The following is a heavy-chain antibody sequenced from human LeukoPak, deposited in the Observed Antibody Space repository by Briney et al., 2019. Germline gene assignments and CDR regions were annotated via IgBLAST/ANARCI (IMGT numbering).Heavy chain of an antibody. D-gene: IGHD3-22*01. CDR1: GYTFTGYY. Sequence: GASVKVSCKASGYTFTGYYMHWVRQAPGPGLEWMGWINPYSGDTNYAQKFQGRVTMTRDTSISTAYMELSSLRSDDTAVYYCARSSYDSSLRIDDFWGQGTLVTVSS. CDR2: INPYSGDT. CDR3: ARSSYDSSLRIDDF. J-gene: IGHJ4*02. V-gene: IGHV1-2*02.